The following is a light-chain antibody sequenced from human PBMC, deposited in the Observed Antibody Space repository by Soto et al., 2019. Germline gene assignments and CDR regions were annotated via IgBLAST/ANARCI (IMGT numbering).Light chain of an antibody. CDR1: SSDVGGYNY. CDR2: AVN. CDR3: SSYTSSNALVV. V-gene: IGLV2-14*01. J-gene: IGLJ3*02. Sequence: QSVLTQPASVSGSPGQSITISCTGTSSDVGGYNYVAWYQQHPGKAPKLMIYAVNNRPSGVSDRFSGSKSGHTASLTISGLQAEDDADYSCSSYTSSNALVVFGGGTNVTVL.